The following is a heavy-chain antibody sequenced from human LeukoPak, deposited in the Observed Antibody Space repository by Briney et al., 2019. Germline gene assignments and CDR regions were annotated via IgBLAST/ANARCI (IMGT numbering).Heavy chain of an antibody. CDR3: ARRWATTDYYTVLEP. V-gene: IGHV4-59*11. J-gene: IGHJ5*02. CDR2: VYYRGST. Sequence: SETLSLTCTVSGDSISSHFWTWIRQPPGNGLEFIGYVYYRGSTYYNTSLKSRVTISVETSKNQFSLNLNSVTTADTAVYYCARRWATTDYYTVLEPWGQGTLVTLSS. D-gene: IGHD3/OR15-3a*01. CDR1: GDSISSHF.